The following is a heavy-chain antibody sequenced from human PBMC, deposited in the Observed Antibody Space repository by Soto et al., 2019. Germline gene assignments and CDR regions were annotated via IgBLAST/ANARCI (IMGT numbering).Heavy chain of an antibody. Sequence: GGSLRLSCAASGFTFSSYGMHWVRQAPGKGLEWVAVISYDGSNKYYADSVKGRLTISRDNSKNTLYLQMNSLRAEDTAVYYCAKGGGAIVGATTNYYFDYWGQGTLVTVSS. J-gene: IGHJ4*02. CDR1: GFTFSSYG. V-gene: IGHV3-30*18. CDR3: AKGGGAIVGATTNYYFDY. D-gene: IGHD1-26*01. CDR2: ISYDGSNK.